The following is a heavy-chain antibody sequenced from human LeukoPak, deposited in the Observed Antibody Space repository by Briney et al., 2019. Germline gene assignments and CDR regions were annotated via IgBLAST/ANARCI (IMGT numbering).Heavy chain of an antibody. CDR1: GFTFSSYA. CDR2: ISGSGGST. D-gene: IGHD6-19*01. Sequence: GGSLRLSCAASGFTFSSYAMSWVRHAPGKGLEWVSAISGSGGSTYYADSVKGRFTISRDNSKNTLYLQMKSLRAEDTAVYYCAKARRGIAVAGGPYWGQGALVTVSS. CDR3: AKARRGIAVAGGPY. J-gene: IGHJ4*02. V-gene: IGHV3-23*01.